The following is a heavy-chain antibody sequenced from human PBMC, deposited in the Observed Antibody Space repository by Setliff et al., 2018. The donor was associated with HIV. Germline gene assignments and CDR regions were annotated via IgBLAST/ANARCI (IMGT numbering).Heavy chain of an antibody. V-gene: IGHV4-61*02. CDR3: ARGRGDIVLLVYTYPPDS. J-gene: IGHJ4*02. CDR2: IYTSGST. D-gene: IGHD2-8*01. CDR1: GGSINSGGYS. Sequence: PSETLSLTCTVSGGSINSGGYSWNWIRQPAGTGLEWIGRIYTSGSTTYNPSLKSRATISVDTSRNQFSLKLSSVTAADTAAYYCARGRGDIVLLVYTYPPDSWGQGKLVTVSS.